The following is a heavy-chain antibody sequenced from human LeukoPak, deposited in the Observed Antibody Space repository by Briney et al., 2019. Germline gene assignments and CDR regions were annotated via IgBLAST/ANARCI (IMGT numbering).Heavy chain of an antibody. Sequence: GGSLRLSCAASGFTFSSYAMSWVRQAPGKGLEWVSAISGSGGSTYYADSVKRRFTIFRDNSKNTLLLQMNSLRAEYTAAYYCAKVNAVSAFHDCGEGTLVAVSS. CDR2: ISGSGGST. CDR1: GFTFSSYA. J-gene: IGHJ4*02. CDR3: AKVNAVSAFHD. V-gene: IGHV3-23*01.